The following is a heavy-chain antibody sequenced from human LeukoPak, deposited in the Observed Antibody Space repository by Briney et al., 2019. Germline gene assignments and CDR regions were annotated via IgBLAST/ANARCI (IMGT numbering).Heavy chain of an antibody. CDR2: IYPGESDT. J-gene: IGHJ3*02. Sequence: GESLKISCKGSGNSFTTYWIGWVRQMPGKGLELLGVIYPGESDTRYSPSFQGQVTISADRSISTAYLQWSSLKASDTAMYYCARHQYSGTFYNAFDIWGQGTMVTVSS. CDR3: ARHQYSGTFYNAFDI. CDR1: GNSFTTYW. V-gene: IGHV5-51*01. D-gene: IGHD1-26*01.